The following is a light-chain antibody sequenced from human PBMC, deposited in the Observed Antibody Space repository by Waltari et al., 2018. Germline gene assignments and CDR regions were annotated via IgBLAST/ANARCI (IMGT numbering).Light chain of an antibody. V-gene: IGKV3-20*01. Sequence: SCMASERVSNPLAWYQQKRGQAPNLVFYGASTRATGIPDSFSGSGSGTDFNLTISRLEPEDVAVYYCQHYVSLPATFGQGTKVEI. CDR2: GAS. CDR1: ERVSNP. CDR3: QHYVSLPAT. J-gene: IGKJ1*01.